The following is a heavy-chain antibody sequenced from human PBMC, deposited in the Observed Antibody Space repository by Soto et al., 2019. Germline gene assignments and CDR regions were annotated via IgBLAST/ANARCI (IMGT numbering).Heavy chain of an antibody. CDR2: ISTWSSYS. D-gene: IGHD4-17*01. CDR3: ARASHDYGALDY. J-gene: IGHJ4*02. CDR1: GFTFSSYN. V-gene: IGHV3-21*02. Sequence: EVQLVESGGGLVKPGGSLRLSCTASGFTFSSYNMNWVRQAPGKGLEWVSYISTWSSYSFYADSVKGRFTISRDNSENSLYLQLDSLSDEDTAVYYCARASHDYGALDYWGQGALVTVSS.